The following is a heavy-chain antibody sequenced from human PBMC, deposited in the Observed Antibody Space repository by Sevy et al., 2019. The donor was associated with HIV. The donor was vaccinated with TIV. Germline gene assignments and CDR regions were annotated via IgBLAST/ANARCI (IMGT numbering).Heavy chain of an antibody. V-gene: IGHV1-2*02. D-gene: IGHD4-17*01. J-gene: IGHJ4*02. CDR3: ARDSPSSAYGGHKGY. CDR2: INPNSGGT. CDR1: GYTFTGYY. Sequence: ASVKVSCKASGYTFTGYYMHWVRQAPGQGLEWMGWINPNSGGTNYAQKFQGRVTMTRDTSISTAYMELSRLRSDDTAVYYCARDSPSSAYGGHKGYWGQGTLVTVSS.